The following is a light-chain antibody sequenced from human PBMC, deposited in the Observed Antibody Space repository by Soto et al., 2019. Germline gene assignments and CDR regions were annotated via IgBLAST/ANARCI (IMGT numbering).Light chain of an antibody. Sequence: QSALTQPASVSGSPGQSITISCTGTSSDIGNYDFVSWYQVHPGRAPKLIISEVTVRPSGVSHRFSGSKSSNSASLTISGLQAEDEADYYCTSYTTTNTPYVFGSGTKLTVL. J-gene: IGLJ1*01. CDR1: SSDIGNYDF. CDR3: TSYTTTNTPYV. V-gene: IGLV2-14*01. CDR2: EVT.